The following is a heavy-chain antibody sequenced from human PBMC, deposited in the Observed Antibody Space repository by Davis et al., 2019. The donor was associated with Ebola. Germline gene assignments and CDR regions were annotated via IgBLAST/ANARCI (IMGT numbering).Heavy chain of an antibody. V-gene: IGHV3-11*06. CDR2: INSGSSHI. Sequence: GESLKISCVGSGFTFSDYYMSWIRQAPGKGLEWVSFINSGSSHINYADSVKGRFTISRDNSQNSLELEVNSLRAEDTAVYYCARLQHMHAVTPPGYWGQGILVTVSS. D-gene: IGHD2-15*01. CDR1: GFTFSDYY. J-gene: IGHJ4*02. CDR3: ARLQHMHAVTPPGY.